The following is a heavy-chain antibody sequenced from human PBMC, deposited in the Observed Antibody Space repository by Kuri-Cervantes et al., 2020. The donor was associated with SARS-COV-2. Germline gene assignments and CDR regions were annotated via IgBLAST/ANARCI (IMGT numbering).Heavy chain of an antibody. V-gene: IGHV3-33*01. D-gene: IGHD1-26*01. J-gene: IGHJ5*02. CDR2: IWYDGSNK. CDR3: ARDFAVGATTVGP. Sequence: GGSLRLSCVASGFTFSSYGMHWVRQAPGKGLEWVAVIWYDGSNKYYADSVKGRFTISRDNSKNTLYLQMNSLRAEDTAVYYCARDFAVGATTVGPWGQGTLVTVSS. CDR1: GFTFSSYG.